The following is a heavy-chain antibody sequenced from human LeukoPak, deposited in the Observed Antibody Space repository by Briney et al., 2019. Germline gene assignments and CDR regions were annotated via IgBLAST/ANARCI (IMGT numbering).Heavy chain of an antibody. CDR3: ARGSPLWFGELLSWWFDP. CDR2: IYTREGT. J-gene: IGHJ5*02. D-gene: IGHD3-10*01. V-gene: IGHV4-61*02. CDR1: GGSISSGSYY. Sequence: PSQTLSLTCTVSGGSISSGSYYWSWIRQPAGTGLEWIGRIYTREGTTYNPSLKSRVYISVDTSKNQFSLKLSSVTAADTAVYYCARGSPLWFGELLSWWFDPWGQGTLVTVSS.